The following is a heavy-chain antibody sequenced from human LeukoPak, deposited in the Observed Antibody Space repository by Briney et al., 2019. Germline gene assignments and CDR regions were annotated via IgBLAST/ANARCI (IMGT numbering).Heavy chain of an antibody. J-gene: IGHJ4*02. V-gene: IGHV3-23*01. CDR2: ISGSGGST. D-gene: IGHD5-18*01. Sequence: GGSLRLSCAASGFTFSSYAMSWVRQAPGKGLEWVSAISGSGGSTYYADSVKGRFTISRDNSKSTLYLQMNSLRAEDTAVYYCAKDPGGYSYGHYFDYWGQGTLVTVSS. CDR3: AKDPGGYSYGHYFDY. CDR1: GFTFSSYA.